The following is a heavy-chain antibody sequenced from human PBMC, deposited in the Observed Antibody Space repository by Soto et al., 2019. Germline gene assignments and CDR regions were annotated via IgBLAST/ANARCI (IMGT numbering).Heavy chain of an antibody. CDR1: GGSVSSTSYF. V-gene: IGHV4-39*01. Sequence: QLQLQESGPRLVKPAETLSLACTVSGGSVSSTSYFWGWIRQPPGKGLEWSGSINYSGTTYYKSSLKSRVTISLDTSENQFSLRLSSVTAADTAVYFCARNYFYYYFALDVWGQGTTVTVSS. D-gene: IGHD1-7*01. CDR2: INYSGTT. CDR3: ARNYFYYYFALDV. J-gene: IGHJ6*02.